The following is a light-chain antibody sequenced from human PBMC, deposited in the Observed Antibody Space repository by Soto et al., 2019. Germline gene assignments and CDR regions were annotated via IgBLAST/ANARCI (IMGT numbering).Light chain of an antibody. CDR1: QSVSSN. CDR2: GAS. V-gene: IGKV3D-15*01. Sequence: EIVMTQSPATLSVSPLEGVTLSCRASQSVSSNLAWYQQKPGQAPRLLIYGASNRATGIPDRFSGSGSGTDFTLTISSLEPEDFAVYYCQQYGRPFGQGTKVDIK. CDR3: QQYGRP. J-gene: IGKJ1*01.